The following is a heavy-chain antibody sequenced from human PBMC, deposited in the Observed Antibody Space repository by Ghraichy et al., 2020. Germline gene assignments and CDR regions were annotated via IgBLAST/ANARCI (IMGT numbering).Heavy chain of an antibody. D-gene: IGHD2-2*01. CDR3: AKDCCSSTSLFDY. CDR1: GFTFSTSA. Sequence: GGSLGLSCAASGFTFSTSAMAWVRQAPGKGLEWVSTINTGGDSTYYADSVKGRFTISRDNSKNTLYLQMNSLRAEDTAVYYCAKDCCSSTSLFDYWGQGTLVTVSS. J-gene: IGHJ4*02. CDR2: INTGGDST. V-gene: IGHV3-23*01.